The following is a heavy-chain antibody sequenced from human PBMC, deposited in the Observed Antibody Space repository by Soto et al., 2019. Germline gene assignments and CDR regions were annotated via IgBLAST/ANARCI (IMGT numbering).Heavy chain of an antibody. CDR3: ARAGRFLVWLRYAFDI. J-gene: IGHJ3*02. D-gene: IGHD3-3*01. V-gene: IGHV3-30-3*01. Sequence: QVQLVESGGGVVQPGRSLRLSCAASGFTFSSYAMHWVRQAPGKGLEWVAVISYDGSNKYYADSVKGRFTISRDNSKNTLYLQMNSLRAEDTAVYYCARAGRFLVWLRYAFDIWGQGTMVTVSS. CDR2: ISYDGSNK. CDR1: GFTFSSYA.